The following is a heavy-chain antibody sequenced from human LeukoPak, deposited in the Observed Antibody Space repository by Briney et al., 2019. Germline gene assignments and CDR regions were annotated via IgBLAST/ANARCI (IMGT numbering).Heavy chain of an antibody. CDR2: MNPNSGNT. V-gene: IGHV1-8*01. J-gene: IGHJ4*02. CDR3: ARDGGTYYYGSGSYTTLDY. D-gene: IGHD3-10*01. CDR1: GYTFTSYD. Sequence: ASVKVSCKASGYTFTSYDINWVRQATGQGLEWMGWMNPNSGNTGYAQKFQGRVTLTRNTSMSTAYMELSSLRSEDTAVYYCARDGGTYYYGSGSYTTLDYWGQGTLVTVSS.